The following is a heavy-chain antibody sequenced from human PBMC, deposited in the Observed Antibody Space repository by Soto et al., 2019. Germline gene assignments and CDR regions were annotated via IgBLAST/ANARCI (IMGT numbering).Heavy chain of an antibody. CDR1: GYTFTSYG. Sequence: GASVKVSCKASGYTFTSYGISWVRQAPGQGLEWMGWISAYNGNTNYAQRLQGRVTMTTDTSTSTAYMELRSLRSDDTAVYYCAREMGGQYCSCTSCWQYNWFDPWGQGTLVTVSS. CDR2: ISAYNGNT. J-gene: IGHJ5*02. D-gene: IGHD2-2*01. CDR3: AREMGGQYCSCTSCWQYNWFDP. V-gene: IGHV1-18*04.